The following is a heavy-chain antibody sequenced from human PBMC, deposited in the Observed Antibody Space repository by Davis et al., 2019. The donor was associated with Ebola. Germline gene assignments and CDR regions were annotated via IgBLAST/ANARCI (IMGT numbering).Heavy chain of an antibody. V-gene: IGHV1-18*01. CDR2: ISAYNGNT. CDR1: SYTFTSYG. J-gene: IGHJ2*01. Sequence: ASVTVSCKASSYTFTSYGISWVRQAPGQGLEWMGWISAYNGNTNYAQKLQGRVTMTTDTSRRTAYMELRSLRSDDTAVYYCASGLVRGESYWYFDLWGRGTLVTVSS. CDR3: ASGLVRGESYWYFDL. D-gene: IGHD6-6*01.